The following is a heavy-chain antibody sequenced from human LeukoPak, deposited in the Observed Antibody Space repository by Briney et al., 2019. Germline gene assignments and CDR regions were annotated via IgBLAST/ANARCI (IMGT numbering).Heavy chain of an antibody. V-gene: IGHV4-39*01. J-gene: IGHJ6*02. CDR3: ATTPGIGSSWPSYYYYGMDV. CDR2: IYYSGST. CDR1: GGSISSSSYS. D-gene: IGHD6-13*01. Sequence: SETLSLTCTVSGGSISSSSYSWGWIRQPPGKGLEWIGSIYYSGSTYYNPSLKSRVTISVDTSKNQFSLKLSSVTAADTAVYYCATTPGIGSSWPSYYYYGMDVWGQGTTVTVSS.